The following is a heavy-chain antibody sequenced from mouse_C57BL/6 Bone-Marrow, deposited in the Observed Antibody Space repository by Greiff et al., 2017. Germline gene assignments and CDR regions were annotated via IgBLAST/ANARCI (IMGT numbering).Heavy chain of an antibody. J-gene: IGHJ2*01. D-gene: IGHD4-1*01. CDR2: IRNKANNHAT. Sequence: EVQLVESGGGLVQPGGSMKLSCAASGFTFSDAWMDWVRQSPEKGLEWVAEIRNKANNHATYYAESVKGRFTISRDDSKSSVYLQMNSLRAEDTGIYYCTRNWGYYFDYWGQGTTLTVSS. CDR3: TRNWGYYFDY. V-gene: IGHV6-6*01. CDR1: GFTFSDAW.